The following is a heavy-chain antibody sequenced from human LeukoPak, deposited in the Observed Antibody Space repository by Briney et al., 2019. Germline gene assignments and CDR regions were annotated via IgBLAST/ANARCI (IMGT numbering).Heavy chain of an antibody. Sequence: PSETLSLTCTVSGGSVSSGNYYWSWIRQPPGKGLEWIGYTYYSGTTNYNPSLKSPVTISIDTSKNQFSLKLSSVTAADTAVYYCARGGTRDGGHYSDYWGQGTLVTVSS. J-gene: IGHJ4*02. D-gene: IGHD2-21*02. CDR3: ARGGTRDGGHYSDY. CDR2: TYYSGTT. V-gene: IGHV4-61*01. CDR1: GGSVSSGNYY.